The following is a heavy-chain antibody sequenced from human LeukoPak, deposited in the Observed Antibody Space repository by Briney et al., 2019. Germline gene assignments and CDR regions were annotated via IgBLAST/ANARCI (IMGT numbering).Heavy chain of an antibody. CDR3: ASNRYSSGWKYFDY. V-gene: IGHV4-39*01. CDR2: IYYSGST. J-gene: IGHJ4*02. Sequence: SETLSLTCTVTGCSISSSSYSWGCIRHPPGKGLEWIGSIYYSGSTYYNPSLKSRVTISVDTSKNQFSLKLSSVTAADTAVYYCASNRYSSGWKYFDYWGQGTLVTVSS. D-gene: IGHD6-19*01. CDR1: GCSISSSSYS.